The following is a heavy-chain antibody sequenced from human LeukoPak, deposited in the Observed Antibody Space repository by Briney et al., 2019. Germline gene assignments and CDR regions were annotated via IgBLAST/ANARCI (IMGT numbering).Heavy chain of an antibody. J-gene: IGHJ5*02. V-gene: IGHV1-46*01. CDR1: GYTFTSNY. CDR3: ARDNSVRDEAWWFNP. Sequence: GASVKVSCKAFGYTFTSNYMHWVRQAPGQGPEWMGVISPSGGSTTYAQKFQGRVTLTRDMSTSTDYLELSSLRSEDTAVHYCARDNSVRDEAWWFNPWAREPWSPSPQ. CDR2: ISPSGGST. D-gene: IGHD5-24*01.